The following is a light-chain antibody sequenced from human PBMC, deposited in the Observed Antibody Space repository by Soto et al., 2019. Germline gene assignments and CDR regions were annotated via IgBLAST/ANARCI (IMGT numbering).Light chain of an antibody. CDR3: SSFTNTTTLVL. CDR1: SSDVGSYDY. V-gene: IGLV2-14*03. J-gene: IGLJ2*01. Sequence: QSALIQPPSVSGSPGQSVTISCTGTSSDVGSYDYVSWYQQHPGKAPTLIIYEVSNRPSGISHRFSGSKSGDTASLTISGLQAEDEADYYCSSFTNTTTLVLFGGGTQLTVL. CDR2: EVS.